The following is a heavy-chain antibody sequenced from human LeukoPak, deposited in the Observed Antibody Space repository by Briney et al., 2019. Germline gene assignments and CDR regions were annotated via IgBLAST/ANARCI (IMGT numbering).Heavy chain of an antibody. CDR3: ARVYSNTIPLKTGPLDFDY. J-gene: IGHJ4*02. D-gene: IGHD3-9*01. CDR1: GYTLTELS. V-gene: IGHV1-24*01. Sequence: ASVKVSCKVSGYTLTELSMHWVRQAPGKGLEWMGGFDPEDGETIYAQKFQGRVTMTTDTSTSTAYMELRSLRSDDTAVYYCARVYSNTIPLKTGPLDFDYWGQGTLVTVSS. CDR2: FDPEDGET.